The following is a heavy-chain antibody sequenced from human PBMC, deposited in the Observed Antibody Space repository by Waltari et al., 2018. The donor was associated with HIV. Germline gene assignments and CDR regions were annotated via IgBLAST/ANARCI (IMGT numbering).Heavy chain of an antibody. CDR2: IIPIFGTA. CDR3: AREEGVMVRGPLGC. Sequence: QVQLVQSGAEVTQPGSSVKVPCKASGGTFSSYAISRVRQAPGQGLEWMGGIIPIFGTANYAQKFQGRVTITADESTSTAYMELSSLRSEDTAVYYCAREEGVMVRGPLGCWGQGTLVTVSS. V-gene: IGHV1-69*01. D-gene: IGHD3-10*01. J-gene: IGHJ4*02. CDR1: GGTFSSYA.